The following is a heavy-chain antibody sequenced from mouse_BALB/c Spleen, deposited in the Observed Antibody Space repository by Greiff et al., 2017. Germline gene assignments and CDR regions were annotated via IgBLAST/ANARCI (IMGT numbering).Heavy chain of an antibody. J-gene: IGHJ3*01. CDR3: ARSAGWFAY. V-gene: IGHV5-6-5*01. CDR2: ISSGGST. Sequence: DVKLVESGGGLVKPGGSLKLSCAASGFTFSSYAMSWVRQTPEKRLEWVASISSGGSTYYPDSVKGRFTISRDNARNILYLQMSSLRSEDTAMYYCARSAGWFAYWGQGTLVTVSA. CDR1: GFTFSSYA.